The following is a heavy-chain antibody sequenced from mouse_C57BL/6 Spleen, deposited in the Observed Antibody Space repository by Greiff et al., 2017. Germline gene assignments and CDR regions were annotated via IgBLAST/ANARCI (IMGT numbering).Heavy chain of an antibody. CDR1: GFTFSDYG. J-gene: IGHJ1*03. Sequence: EVKVVESGGGLVKPGGSLKLSCAASGFTFSDYGMHWVRQAPEKGLEWVAYISSGSSTIYYADTVKGRFTISRDNAKNTLFLQMTSLRSEDTAMYYCARVGSSYRWYFDVWGTGTTVTVSS. CDR3: ARVGSSYRWYFDV. CDR2: ISSGSSTI. D-gene: IGHD1-1*01. V-gene: IGHV5-17*01.